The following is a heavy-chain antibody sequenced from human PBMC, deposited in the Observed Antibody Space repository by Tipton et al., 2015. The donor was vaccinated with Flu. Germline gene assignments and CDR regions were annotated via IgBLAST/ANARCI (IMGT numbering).Heavy chain of an antibody. CDR3: ARRDYSNYVSEPKNWFDP. D-gene: IGHD4-11*01. CDR1: GGSISSGGEY. J-gene: IGHJ5*02. CDR2: IYYSGGT. V-gene: IGHV4-31*03. Sequence: TLSLTCSVSGGSISSGGEYWTWIRQHPGKGLEWIASIYYSGGTYYNSSLKSRVTISLDKSKNQFSLRLVSMTATGTAVYYCARRDYSNYVSEPKNWFDPWGQGILVTVSS.